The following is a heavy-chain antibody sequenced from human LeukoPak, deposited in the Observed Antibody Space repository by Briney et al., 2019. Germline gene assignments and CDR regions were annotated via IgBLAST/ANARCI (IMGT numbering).Heavy chain of an antibody. J-gene: IGHJ3*02. D-gene: IGHD2-2*01. CDR1: GYTFTSYY. V-gene: IGHV1-46*01. Sequence: ASVKVSCKASGYTFTSYYMHWVRQAPGQGLEWMGLINPSGGSTIYAQKFQGRVTMTRDTSTSTVYMELSSLRSEDTAVYYCARVLDSIGCSSTSCYAKSWSNAFDIWGQGTMVTVSS. CDR3: ARVLDSIGCSSTSCYAKSWSNAFDI. CDR2: INPSGGST.